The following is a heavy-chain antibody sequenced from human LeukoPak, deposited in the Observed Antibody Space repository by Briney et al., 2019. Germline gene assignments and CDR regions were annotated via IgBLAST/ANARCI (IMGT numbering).Heavy chain of an antibody. V-gene: IGHV3-11*01. CDR3: ARDNYSGSRYFDH. CDR2: ISSSGRTM. J-gene: IGHJ4*02. CDR1: GFTVSSNY. D-gene: IGHD1-26*01. Sequence: GGSLRLSCAASGFTVSSNYMSWVRQAPGKGLEWVSYISSSGRTMYYADSVKGRFTISRDNAKNSLYLQMNSLRAEDTAIYYCARDNYSGSRYFDHWGQGTLVTVSS.